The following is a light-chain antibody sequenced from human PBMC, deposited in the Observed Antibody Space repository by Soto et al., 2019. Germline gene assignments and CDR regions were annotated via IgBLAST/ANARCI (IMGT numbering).Light chain of an antibody. CDR3: SSYSISTAYL. CDR2: EVS. V-gene: IGLV2-14*01. J-gene: IGLJ1*01. Sequence: QSVLTQPASVSGSPGQSITFSCTGTSSDVGGYDYVSWYQLHPGKAPKLMVFEVSNRPSGVSYRFSGSKSGNTASLTISGLQAEDEADYFCSSYSISTAYLXGTGTKSPS. CDR1: SSDVGGYDY.